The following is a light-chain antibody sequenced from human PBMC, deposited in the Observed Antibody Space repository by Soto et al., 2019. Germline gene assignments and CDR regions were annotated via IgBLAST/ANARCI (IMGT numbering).Light chain of an antibody. Sequence: EIVLTQSPGTLSLSPGGRATLSSRASQSVSSSNLACYHQKPGQAPRLLIYGASSRATGIPDRFSGSGSGTDFTLTISRLEPEDFAVYYCQQYGSSPGTFGQGTKVEIK. CDR1: QSVSSSN. V-gene: IGKV3-20*01. CDR3: QQYGSSPGT. CDR2: GAS. J-gene: IGKJ1*01.